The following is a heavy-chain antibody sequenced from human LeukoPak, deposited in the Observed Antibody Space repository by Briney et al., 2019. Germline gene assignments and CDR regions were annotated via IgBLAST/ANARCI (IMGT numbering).Heavy chain of an antibody. Sequence: PGGSLRLSCAASGFPFSAYALHWVRQAPGKGLEWVAIISFDASIEQYADSVKGRFTISRDDSKSTLYLQMNSLRAEDTAVYYCAKDQREWPWGAGPLDYWGQGTLVTVSS. CDR3: AKDQREWPWGAGPLDY. CDR1: GFPFSAYA. D-gene: IGHD3-16*01. V-gene: IGHV3-30*18. J-gene: IGHJ4*02. CDR2: ISFDASIE.